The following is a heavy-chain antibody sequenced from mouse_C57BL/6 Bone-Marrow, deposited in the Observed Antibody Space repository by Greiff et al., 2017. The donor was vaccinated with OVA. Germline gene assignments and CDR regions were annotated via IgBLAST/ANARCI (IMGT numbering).Heavy chain of an antibody. CDR1: GYTFTSYW. Sequence: VQLQQPGAELVKPGASVKLSCKASGYTFTSYWMHWVKQRPGQGLEWIGMIHPNSGSTNYNEKFKSKATLTVDKSSSTAYMQLSSLTSGDSAVYYCAPYLAWFAYWGQGTLVTVSA. D-gene: IGHD5-5*01. V-gene: IGHV1-64*01. CDR3: APYLAWFAY. J-gene: IGHJ3*01. CDR2: IHPNSGST.